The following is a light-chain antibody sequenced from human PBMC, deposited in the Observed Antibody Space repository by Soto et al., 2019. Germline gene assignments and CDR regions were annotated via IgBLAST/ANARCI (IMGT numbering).Light chain of an antibody. V-gene: IGLV2-14*03. J-gene: IGLJ1*01. Sequence: QSALTQPASVSGSPGQSITISCTGTSSDVGGYNYVSWYQHHPGKAPKLMIYDVSNRPSGVSNRFSGSKSGNTASLTISGLQADDEADYYCSSYTGSSSPYVFGTGTKLTVL. CDR3: SSYTGSSSPYV. CDR1: SSDVGGYNY. CDR2: DVS.